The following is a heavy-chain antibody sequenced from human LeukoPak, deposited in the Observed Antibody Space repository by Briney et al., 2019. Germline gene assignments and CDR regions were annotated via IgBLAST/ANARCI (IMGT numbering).Heavy chain of an antibody. CDR3: AARDNGNDLLSYHAMDV. V-gene: IGHV1-69*06. J-gene: IGHJ6*04. CDR2: IMPVLDTG. Sequence: ASVKVSFKASGGSFMRYAFAWVRQAPGQGLEWMGGIMPVLDTGSYAQGFQGRVTITADRSTSTAYMELRSLRPEDTALYYCAARDNGNDLLSYHAMDVWGNGTTVTVSS. D-gene: IGHD1-1*01. CDR1: GGSFMRYA.